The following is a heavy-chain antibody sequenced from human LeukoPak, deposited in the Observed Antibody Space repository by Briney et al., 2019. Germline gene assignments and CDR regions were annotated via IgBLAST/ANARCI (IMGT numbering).Heavy chain of an antibody. D-gene: IGHD4-17*01. CDR1: GLSVSDNH. V-gene: IGHV3-53*01. J-gene: IGHJ4*02. CDR2: IYSRGDT. CDR3: ARDPSYGDYTRFDY. Sequence: GGSLRLSCAVSGLSVSDNHMNWVRQAPGKGLEWVAVIYSRGDTDYADSVKGRFTVSRDTSENMVYFQLNSLRAEDSALYFCARDPSYGDYTRFDYWGQGILVSVSS.